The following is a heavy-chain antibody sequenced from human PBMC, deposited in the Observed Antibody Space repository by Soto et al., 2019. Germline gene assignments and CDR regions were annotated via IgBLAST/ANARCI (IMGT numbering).Heavy chain of an antibody. D-gene: IGHD1-26*01. V-gene: IGHV4-34*01. Sequence: PSETLSLTCAVYGGSFSGYYWSWIRQPPGKGLEWIGEINHSGSTNYNPSLKSRVTISVDTSKNQFSLKLSSVTAADTAVYYCARGLGGATVNYWGQGTLVTVPQ. CDR1: GGSFSGYY. J-gene: IGHJ4*02. CDR3: ARGLGGATVNY. CDR2: INHSGST.